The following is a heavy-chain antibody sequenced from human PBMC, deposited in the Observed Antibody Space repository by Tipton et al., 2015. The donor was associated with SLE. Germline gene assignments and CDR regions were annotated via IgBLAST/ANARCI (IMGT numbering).Heavy chain of an antibody. CDR2: IHPDDTDT. CDR3: ALLKYSGPGPFDY. J-gene: IGHJ4*02. V-gene: IGHV5-51*01. Sequence: VQLVQSGAEVKKPGSSVKVSCKASGYTFSSYRIGWVRQMPGKGLEWMGIIHPDDTDTRYSPSFQGQVTFSVDKSINTAYLQWSSLRASDTAMYFCALLKYSGPGPFDYWGQGTLVTVSS. D-gene: IGHD5-12*01. CDR1: GYTFSSYR.